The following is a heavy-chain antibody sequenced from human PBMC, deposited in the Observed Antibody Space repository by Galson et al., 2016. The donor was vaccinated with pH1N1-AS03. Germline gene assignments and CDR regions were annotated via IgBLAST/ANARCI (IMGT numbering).Heavy chain of an antibody. V-gene: IGHV3-30*03. CDR1: GFTFRSYG. CDR3: ARSQSFYVDYFDN. Sequence: SLRLSCAASGFTFRSYGMHWVRQTQGKGLQWVAVISYDESKKLYADSVRGRSTISRDNSKNTLYLQMNSLRPEDTAVYFCARSQSFYVDYFDNWGQGTLVTVSS. J-gene: IGHJ4*02. CDR2: ISYDESKK. D-gene: IGHD3-10*02.